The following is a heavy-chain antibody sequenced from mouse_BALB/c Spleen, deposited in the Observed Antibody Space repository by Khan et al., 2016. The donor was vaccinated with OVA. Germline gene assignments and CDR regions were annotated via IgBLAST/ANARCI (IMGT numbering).Heavy chain of an antibody. CDR2: IFPGDDST. V-gene: IGHV1S56*01. D-gene: IGHD1-1*01. Sequence: QVQLQQSGAELVKPGASVKLSCKASGYTFTSYDINWVRQRPEPGLEWIGWIFPGDDSTKYNEKFKGKATLTSDKSSSTAYMPLSRLTSEDSAVYCCARHYSGGFLYWYFDVWGAGTTVTVSS. CDR1: GYTFTSYD. J-gene: IGHJ1*01. CDR3: ARHYSGGFLYWYFDV.